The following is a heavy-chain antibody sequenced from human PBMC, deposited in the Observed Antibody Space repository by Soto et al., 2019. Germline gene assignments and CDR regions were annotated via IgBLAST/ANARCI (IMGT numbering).Heavy chain of an antibody. CDR1: GSSFTGYW. D-gene: IGHD3-3*01. J-gene: IGHJ6*02. CDR3: ARHAYDFWSGHPNPRYYYGMDI. CDR2: IYPGDSST. Sequence: GVSRKIPCKGFGSSFTGYWIGRVRQMTGKGLAWMGIIYPGDSSTRNTPSLQGQVTISVDKSISTAYLQWSSLKATDTAMYYCARHAYDFWSGHPNPRYYYGMDIWGQGTTVNVSS. V-gene: IGHV5-51*01.